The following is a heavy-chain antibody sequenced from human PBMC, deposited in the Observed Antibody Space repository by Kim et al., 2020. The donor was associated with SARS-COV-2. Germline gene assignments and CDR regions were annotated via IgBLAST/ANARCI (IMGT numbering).Heavy chain of an antibody. D-gene: IGHD6-13*01. CDR3: AKDIGSSWYYFDY. J-gene: IGHJ4*02. Sequence: YADSVKGRFTISRDNAKNSLYLQMNSLRAEDTALYYCAKDIGSSWYYFDYWGQGTLVTVSS. V-gene: IGHV3-9*01.